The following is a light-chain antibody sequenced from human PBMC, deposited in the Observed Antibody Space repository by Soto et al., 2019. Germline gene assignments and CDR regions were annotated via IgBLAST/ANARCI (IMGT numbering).Light chain of an antibody. J-gene: IGKJ4*01. V-gene: IGKV3D-15*01. CDR3: QQYGDSIT. CDR1: QSISSN. CDR2: AAS. Sequence: EIGMTDSPATLSVSPGERATHSCRASQSISSNLAYYQQKPGQAPRVLIYAASTRVTGIADRFSGSGSGTDFTLTISRLEAEDFALYHCQQYGDSITFGGATKVDIK.